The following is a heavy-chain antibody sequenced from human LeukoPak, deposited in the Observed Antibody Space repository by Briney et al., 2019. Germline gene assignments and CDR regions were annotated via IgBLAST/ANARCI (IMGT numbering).Heavy chain of an antibody. V-gene: IGHV1-69*13. D-gene: IGHD2-2*01. Sequence: SVKVSCKAPGGTFSSYAISWVRQAPGQGLEWMGGIIPIFGTANYAQKFQGRVTITADESTSAAYMELSSLRSEDTAVYYCARNTGPPGYCSSTSCFHYYYYYMDVWGKGTTVTVSS. CDR1: GGTFSSYA. CDR2: IIPIFGTA. J-gene: IGHJ6*03. CDR3: ARNTGPPGYCSSTSCFHYYYYYMDV.